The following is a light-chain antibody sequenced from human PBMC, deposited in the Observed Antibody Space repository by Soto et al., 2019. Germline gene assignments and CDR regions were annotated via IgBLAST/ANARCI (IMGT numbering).Light chain of an antibody. CDR1: QSVSRF. Sequence: EIVMTQSPATLSVSPGERVTLSCRASQSVSRFLAWYQQRPGHAPRLLIYDTSTRATGVPARFSGSGSGTDFSLTISSLQSEDFAVYYCQQYDNWPPCTFGQGTKLEVK. J-gene: IGKJ2*02. CDR3: QQYDNWPPCT. V-gene: IGKV3-15*01. CDR2: DTS.